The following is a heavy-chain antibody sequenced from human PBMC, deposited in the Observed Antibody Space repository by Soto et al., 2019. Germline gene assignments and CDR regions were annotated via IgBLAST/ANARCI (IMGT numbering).Heavy chain of an antibody. CDR1: GYTFTSYG. V-gene: IGHV1-18*01. D-gene: IGHD3-22*01. Sequence: ASVKVSCKASGYTFTSYGRSWVRQAPGQGLEWMGWISAYNGNTSYAQKLQGRVTMTTDTSTSTVYMELSSLRSEDTAVYYCARSYYDSSGYYYRDAFDIWGQGTMVTVSS. CDR3: ARSYYDSSGYYYRDAFDI. J-gene: IGHJ3*02. CDR2: ISAYNGNT.